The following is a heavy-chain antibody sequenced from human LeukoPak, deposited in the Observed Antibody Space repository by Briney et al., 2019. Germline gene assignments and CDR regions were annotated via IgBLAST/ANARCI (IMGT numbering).Heavy chain of an antibody. J-gene: IGHJ6*03. V-gene: IGHV4-34*01. CDR2: INHSGSA. D-gene: IGHD3-3*01. CDR3: AGGRFGGHSYYYMDV. CDR1: GGPFRDYY. Sequence: PSETLSLTCAVFGGPFRDYYWSWIRRPPGKGLEWLGEINHSGSANYMPSLKSRVSISVDTSKNQLSLRLSSVTAADTALYYCAGGRFGGHSYYYMDVWGKGTAVTVSS.